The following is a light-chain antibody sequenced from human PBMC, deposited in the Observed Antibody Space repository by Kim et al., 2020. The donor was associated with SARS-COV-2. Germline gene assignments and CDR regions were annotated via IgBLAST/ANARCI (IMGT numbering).Light chain of an antibody. CDR3: QAWDSSGV. CDR2: QDS. Sequence: SYELTQPPSVSVSPGQTASITCSGDNLGVKYACWYQQKPGQSPVLVIYQDSKRPSGIPERFSGSNSGNTATLTISGTQAMDEADYYCQAWDSSGVFGGGTQLTVL. V-gene: IGLV3-1*01. J-gene: IGLJ3*02. CDR1: NLGVKY.